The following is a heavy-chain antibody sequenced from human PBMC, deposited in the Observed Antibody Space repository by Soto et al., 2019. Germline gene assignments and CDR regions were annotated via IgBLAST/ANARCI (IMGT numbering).Heavy chain of an antibody. V-gene: IGHV4-39*01. CDR1: GGSISSSSYY. Sequence: SETLSLTCTVSGGSISSSSYYWGWIRQPPGKGLEWIGSIYYSGSTYYNPSLKSRVTISVDTSKNQFSLKLSSVTAADTAVYYCARLSSSWPYYYYGMDVWGQGTTVTVSS. D-gene: IGHD6-13*01. CDR3: ARLSSSWPYYYYGMDV. J-gene: IGHJ6*02. CDR2: IYYSGST.